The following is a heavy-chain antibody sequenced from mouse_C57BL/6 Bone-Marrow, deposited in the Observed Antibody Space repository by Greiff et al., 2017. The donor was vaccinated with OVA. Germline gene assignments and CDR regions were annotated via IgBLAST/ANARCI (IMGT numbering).Heavy chain of an antibody. Sequence: EVQLQQSGAELVRPGASVQLSCTASGFNIKDDYMHWVKQRPEQGLEWIGWIAPENGDAEYASKFPGKATIPADTSCNTAYLQLSSLTSEDTAVYYCTTGYDYDWYFDVWGTGTTVTVSS. CDR3: TTGYDYDWYFDV. D-gene: IGHD2-4*01. J-gene: IGHJ1*03. CDR2: IAPENGDA. CDR1: GFNIKDDY. V-gene: IGHV14-4*01.